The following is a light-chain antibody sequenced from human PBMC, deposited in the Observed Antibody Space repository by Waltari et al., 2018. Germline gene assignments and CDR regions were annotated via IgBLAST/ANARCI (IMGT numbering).Light chain of an antibody. CDR1: QGISSY. Sequence: IQLTHSPSSLSASVGDIVTIPCRASQGISSYLAWYQQKPGKAPTLLIYAASTLQSGVPSRFSGSGSGTDFTLTISSLQPEDFATYYCQQLNSYPSWTFGQGTKVEIK. J-gene: IGKJ1*01. CDR2: AAS. CDR3: QQLNSYPSWT. V-gene: IGKV1-9*01.